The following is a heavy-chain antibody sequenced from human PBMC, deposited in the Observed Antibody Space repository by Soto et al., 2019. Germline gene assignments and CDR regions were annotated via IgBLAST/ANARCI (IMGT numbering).Heavy chain of an antibody. V-gene: IGHV3-23*01. CDR1: GCSFGSYA. J-gene: IGHJ4*02. CDR2: ISGSDGKT. Sequence: CGSLRLSCAACGCSFGSYALSWSRQAPGKGLEWVSTISGSDGKTFYADSVKGRFSISRDTSQSTLYLQMNSLRADDTAMYYCARWSYLDYWGQGTRVTVSS. D-gene: IGHD3-3*01. CDR3: ARWSYLDY.